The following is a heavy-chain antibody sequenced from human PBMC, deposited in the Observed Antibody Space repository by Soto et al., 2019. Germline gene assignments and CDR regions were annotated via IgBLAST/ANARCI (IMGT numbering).Heavy chain of an antibody. D-gene: IGHD4-17*01. CDR2: IYYSERT. CDR3: VGGFVGPKSTDYGDFLDF. Sequence: QLQLQESGPGLAKPSETLSLTCTVSGDPISSSSYYWGWIRQAPGKGLEWIGNIYYSERTYYNPSLESRLTISVDTSNNRFSLKLTSVTAADTAVYYCVGGFVGPKSTDYGDFLDFWGQGTLVTVAS. CDR1: GDPISSSSYY. J-gene: IGHJ4*02. V-gene: IGHV4-39*01.